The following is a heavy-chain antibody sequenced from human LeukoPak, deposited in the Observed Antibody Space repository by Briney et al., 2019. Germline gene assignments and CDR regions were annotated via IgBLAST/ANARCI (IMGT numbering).Heavy chain of an antibody. CDR3: ARWYPLDY. V-gene: IGHV4-39*01. Sequence: SETLSLACTVSGVSISSSSYYWGWIRQPPGKGLEWIGSIYYSGSTYYNPSLKSRVTISVDTSKNQFSLKLSSVTAADTAVYYCARWYPLDYWGQGTLVTVSS. J-gene: IGHJ4*02. CDR1: GVSISSSSYY. CDR2: IYYSGST. D-gene: IGHD4-23*01.